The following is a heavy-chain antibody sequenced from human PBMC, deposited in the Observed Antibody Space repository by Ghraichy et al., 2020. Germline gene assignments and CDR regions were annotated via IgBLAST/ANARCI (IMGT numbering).Heavy chain of an antibody. D-gene: IGHD3-9*01. V-gene: IGHV4-34*01. CDR3: ATSQLRYFDWLSRVEYFQH. CDR2: INHSGST. J-gene: IGHJ1*01. Sequence: LSLTCAVYGGSFSGYYWSWIRQPPGKGLEWIGEINHSGSTNYNPSLKSRVTISVDTSKNQFSLKLSSVTAADPAVYYCATSQLRYFDWLSRVEYFQHWGQGTLVTVSS. CDR1: GGSFSGYY.